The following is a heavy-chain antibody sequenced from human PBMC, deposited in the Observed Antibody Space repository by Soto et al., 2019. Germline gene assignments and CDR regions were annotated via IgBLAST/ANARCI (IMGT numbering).Heavy chain of an antibody. V-gene: IGHV3-23*01. CDR3: AKDRYSYGSGSYHHFDY. J-gene: IGHJ4*02. D-gene: IGHD3-10*01. CDR1: GFTFSSYA. CDR2: ISGSGGST. Sequence: GGSLRLSCAASGFTFSSYAMSWVRQAPGKGLEWVSAISGSGGSTYYADSVKGRFTISRDNSKNTLYLQMNSLRAEDRDVYYCAKDRYSYGSGSYHHFDYWGQGTPVTVSS.